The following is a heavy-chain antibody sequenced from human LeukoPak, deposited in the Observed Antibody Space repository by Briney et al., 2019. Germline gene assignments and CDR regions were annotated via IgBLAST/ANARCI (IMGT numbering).Heavy chain of an antibody. CDR2: INPNSGGT. J-gene: IGHJ4*02. V-gene: IGHV1-2*02. Sequence: ASVKVSCKASGYTFTDYYMHWVRQAPGQGLEWMGWINPNSGGTNYAQKFQGRVTMTRDTSISTAYMELSRLRSDDTAVYYCARAGVGATYFDYWGQGTLVTVSS. CDR3: ARAGVGATYFDY. D-gene: IGHD1-26*01. CDR1: GYTFTDYY.